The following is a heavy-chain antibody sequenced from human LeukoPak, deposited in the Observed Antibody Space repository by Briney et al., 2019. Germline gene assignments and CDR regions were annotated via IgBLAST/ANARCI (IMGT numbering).Heavy chain of an antibody. D-gene: IGHD6-19*01. J-gene: IGHJ4*02. CDR1: GFTFSSYA. CDR3: AREQWLDSLLDY. Sequence: GGSLRLSCAASGFTFSSYAMSWVRQAPGKGLEWVSAISGSGGSTYYADSVKGRFTISRDNAKNSLYLQMNSLRAEDTAVYYCAREQWLDSLLDYWGQGTLVTVSS. V-gene: IGHV3-23*01. CDR2: ISGSGGST.